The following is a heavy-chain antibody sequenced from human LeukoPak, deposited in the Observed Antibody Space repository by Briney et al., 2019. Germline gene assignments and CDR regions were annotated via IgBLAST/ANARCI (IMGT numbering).Heavy chain of an antibody. D-gene: IGHD6-19*01. V-gene: IGHV3-23*01. CDR1: GFTFSSYA. CDR3: AKDGKVAGYEPYFDY. J-gene: IGHJ4*02. CDR2: ISGSGGST. Sequence: GGSLRLSCAASGFTFSSYAMSWVRQAPVKGLEWVSAISGSGGSTYYADSVKGRFTISRDNSKNTLYLQMNSLRAEDTAVYYCAKDGKVAGYEPYFDYWGQGTLVTVSS.